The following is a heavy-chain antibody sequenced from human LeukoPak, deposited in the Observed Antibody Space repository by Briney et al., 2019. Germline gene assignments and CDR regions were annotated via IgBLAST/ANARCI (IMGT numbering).Heavy chain of an antibody. J-gene: IGHJ4*02. CDR2: IIPIFGTA. V-gene: IGHV1-69*06. CDR3: AGGRTDIVVVPATLRNYYFDY. D-gene: IGHD2-2*01. CDR1: GGTFSSYA. Sequence: SVKVSCKASGGTFSSYAISWVRQAPGQGLEWMGGIIPIFGTANYAQKFQGRVATTADKATSTAYMELSSLRSEDTAVYYCAGGRTDIVVVPATLRNYYFDYWGQGTLVTVSS.